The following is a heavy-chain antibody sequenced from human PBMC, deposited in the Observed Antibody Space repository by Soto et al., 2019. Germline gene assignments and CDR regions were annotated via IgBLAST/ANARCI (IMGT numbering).Heavy chain of an antibody. CDR3: ARARYYDWCFDL. V-gene: IGHV4-59*01. CDR1: GGSISSYY. CDR2: IYYSGST. Sequence: SETLSLTCTVSGGSISSYYWSWIRQPPGKGLEWIGYIYYSGSTNYNPSLKSRVTISVDTSKNQFSLKLSSVTAADTAVYFCARARYYDWCFDLWGLGTTVTVSS. J-gene: IGHJ4*02. D-gene: IGHD3-9*01.